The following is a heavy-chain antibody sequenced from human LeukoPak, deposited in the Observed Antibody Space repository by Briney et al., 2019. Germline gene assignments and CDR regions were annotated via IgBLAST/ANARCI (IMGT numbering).Heavy chain of an antibody. V-gene: IGHV3-23*01. CDR2: ISGSGGST. CDR3: AKFWYSTVAGNFDY. Sequence: GGSLRLSCAASGFTFSSYAMSWVRQAPGKGLEWVSGISGSGGSTYYADSVKGRFTISRDNSKNTLYLQMNSLRAEDTAVYYCAKFWYSTVAGNFDYWGQGTLVTVSS. CDR1: GFTFSSYA. J-gene: IGHJ4*02. D-gene: IGHD6-19*01.